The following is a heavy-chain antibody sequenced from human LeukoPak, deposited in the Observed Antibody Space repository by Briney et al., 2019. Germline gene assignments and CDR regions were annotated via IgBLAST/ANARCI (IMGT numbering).Heavy chain of an antibody. D-gene: IGHD3-10*01. J-gene: IGHJ6*03. Sequence: SETLSLTCAVYGGSFSGYYWSWIRQPPGKGLEWIGEINHSGSTNYNPSLKSRVTISVDTSKNQFSLKLSSVTAADTAVYYCARWHYYGSGSYYGYYYYYMDVWGKGTTVTVSS. CDR2: INHSGST. V-gene: IGHV4-34*01. CDR1: GGSFSGYY. CDR3: ARWHYYGSGSYYGYYYYYMDV.